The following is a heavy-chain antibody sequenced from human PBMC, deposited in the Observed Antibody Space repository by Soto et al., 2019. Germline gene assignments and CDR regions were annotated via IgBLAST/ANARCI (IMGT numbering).Heavy chain of an antibody. V-gene: IGHV4-31*03. Sequence: QVQLQESGPGLVKPSQTLSLTCTVSGGSVSSGDYYWSWVRQHPGKGLEWIGYVYYTGNTYYNPSLKSRVTISVDTSKNQFSLRLRFGTAADTGVYYCAREVSPNSRGWYTVLVRWFDPWGQGTLVTVSS. CDR2: VYYTGNT. D-gene: IGHD6-19*01. CDR3: AREVSPNSRGWYTVLVRWFDP. J-gene: IGHJ5*02. CDR1: GGSVSSGDYY.